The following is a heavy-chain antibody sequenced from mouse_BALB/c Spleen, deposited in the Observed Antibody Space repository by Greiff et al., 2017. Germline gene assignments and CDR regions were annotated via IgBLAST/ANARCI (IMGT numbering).Heavy chain of an antibody. Sequence: VKLMESGPGLVAPSQSLSITCTVSGFSLTGYGVNWVRQPPGKGLEWLGMIWGDGSTDYNSALKSRLSISKDNSKSQVFLKMNSLQTDDTARYYCAREERDYDYAMDYWGQGTSVTVSS. D-gene: IGHD2-4*01. V-gene: IGHV2-6-7*01. CDR1: GFSLTGYG. CDR3: AREERDYDYAMDY. J-gene: IGHJ4*01. CDR2: IWGDGST.